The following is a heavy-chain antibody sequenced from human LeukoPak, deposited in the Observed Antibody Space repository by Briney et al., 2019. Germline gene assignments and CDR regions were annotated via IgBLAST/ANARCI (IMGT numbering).Heavy chain of an antibody. D-gene: IGHD7-27*01. Sequence: GGSLRLSCAASGFTFSNARMSWVRQAPGKGLEWVVGIKSKTDGGTTDYAAPVKGRFTISRDDSKSTLYLQMTSLTTEDAAVYYCTTVNWAAFYVWCQETMVTVSS. CDR3: TTVNWAAFYV. J-gene: IGHJ3*01. V-gene: IGHV3-15*01. CDR2: IKSKTDGGTT. CDR1: GFTFSNAR.